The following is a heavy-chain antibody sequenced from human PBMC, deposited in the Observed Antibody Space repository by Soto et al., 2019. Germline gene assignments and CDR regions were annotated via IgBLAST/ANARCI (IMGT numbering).Heavy chain of an antibody. D-gene: IGHD4-17*01. CDR3: AKDRMVIPVTILFDY. CDR1: GFTFSSYA. V-gene: IGHV3-23*01. Sequence: GGSLRLSCAASGFTFSSYAMSWVRQAPGKGLEWVSAISGSGGSTYYADSVKGRFTISRDNSKNTLYLQMNSLRAEDTAVYYCAKDRMVIPVTILFDYWGQGTLVTVSS. CDR2: ISGSGGST. J-gene: IGHJ4*02.